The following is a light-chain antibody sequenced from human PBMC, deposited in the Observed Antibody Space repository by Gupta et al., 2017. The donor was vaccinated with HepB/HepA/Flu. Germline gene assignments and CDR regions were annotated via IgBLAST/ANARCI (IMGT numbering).Light chain of an antibody. CDR1: SSNIGSNY. V-gene: IGLV1-47*01. Sequence: QSVLTQPPSASGTPGQRVTISCSGSSSNIGSNYVYWYQQLPGTAPKLLIYRNNQRPSGVPDRFSGSKSGTSASLAISGLRSEDEADYYCAAWDDSLSGLVVGGGTKLPVL. J-gene: IGLJ2*01. CDR2: RNN. CDR3: AAWDDSLSGLV.